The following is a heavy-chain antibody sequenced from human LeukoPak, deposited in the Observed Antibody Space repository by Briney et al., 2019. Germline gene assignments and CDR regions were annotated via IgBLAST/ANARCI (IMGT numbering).Heavy chain of an antibody. CDR1: GFTVSSNY. D-gene: IGHD1-14*01. CDR3: ARGRKTLNNWYFDL. Sequence: GGSLRLSCAASGFTVSSNYMSWVRQAPGKGLEWVAVIYSGGSTYYADSVKGRFTISRDNSKNTLYLQMNSLRAEDTAVYYCARGRKTLNNWYFDLWGRGTLVTVSS. J-gene: IGHJ2*01. V-gene: IGHV3-53*01. CDR2: IYSGGST.